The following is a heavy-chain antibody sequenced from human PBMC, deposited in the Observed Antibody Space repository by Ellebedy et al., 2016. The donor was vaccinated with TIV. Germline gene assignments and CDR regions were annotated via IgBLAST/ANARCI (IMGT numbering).Heavy chain of an antibody. CDR3: TTSHSGYDYGFDY. CDR2: IKSKTDGGTT. Sequence: PGGSLRLSCAASGFTFSNAWMSWVRQAPGKGLEWVGRIKSKTDGGTTDYAAPVKGRFTISRDDSKNTLYLQMNSLKTEDTAVYYCTTSHSGYDYGFDYWGQGTLVTVSS. V-gene: IGHV3-15*01. J-gene: IGHJ4*02. D-gene: IGHD5-12*01. CDR1: GFTFSNAW.